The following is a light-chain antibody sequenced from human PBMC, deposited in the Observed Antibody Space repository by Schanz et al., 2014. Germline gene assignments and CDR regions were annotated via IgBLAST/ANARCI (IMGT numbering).Light chain of an antibody. CDR2: RAS. CDR1: QSISGW. CDR3: QQYGDYPLT. Sequence: DIQMTQSPSTLSASVGDRVTITCRASQSISGWLAWYQQKTGKAPKLLIYRASGLEGGVTSRFSGSGSGTEFTLTISSLQPEDFATYYCQQYGDYPLTFGGGTRVEIK. V-gene: IGKV1-5*03. J-gene: IGKJ4*01.